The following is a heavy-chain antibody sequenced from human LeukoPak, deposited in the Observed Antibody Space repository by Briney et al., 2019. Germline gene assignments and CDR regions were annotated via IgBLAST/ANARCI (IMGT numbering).Heavy chain of an antibody. CDR1: GFTFSSYG. V-gene: IGHV3-30*18. J-gene: IGHJ4*02. D-gene: IGHD5/OR15-5a*01. CDR2: ISYDGSKK. CDR3: AKGSTYLDY. Sequence: PGRSLRLSCAASGFTFSSYGMHWVRQAPGKGLEWVAVISYDGSKKYYADSVKGRFTISRDNSKNTLYLQMNSSRAEDTAVYYCAKGSTYLDYWGQGTLVTVSS.